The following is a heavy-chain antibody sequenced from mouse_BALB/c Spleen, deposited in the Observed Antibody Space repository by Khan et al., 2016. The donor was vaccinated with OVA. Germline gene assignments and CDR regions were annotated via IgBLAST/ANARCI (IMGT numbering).Heavy chain of an antibody. CDR1: GFNIKDTY. Sequence: VQLQQSGAEVVKPGASVKLSCTASGFNIKDTYIHWVKQRPEQGLEWIGRIDPANGNTKYDPKFQGKATLTADTSSNTAYLQLSSLTSEDTAVYYCTRPIYYYDAMDYWGQGTADTVCS. CDR2: IDPANGNT. CDR3: TRPIYYYDAMDY. V-gene: IGHV14-3*02. D-gene: IGHD1-1*01. J-gene: IGHJ4*01.